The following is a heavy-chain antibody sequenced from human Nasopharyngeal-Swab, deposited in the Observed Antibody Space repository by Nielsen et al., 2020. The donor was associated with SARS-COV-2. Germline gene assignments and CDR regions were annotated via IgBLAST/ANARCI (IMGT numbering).Heavy chain of an antibody. V-gene: IGHV3-21*01. CDR3: ARSTPAMFAY. CDR1: GFTFNIYT. CDR2: ISSTGDYI. J-gene: IGHJ4*02. D-gene: IGHD2-2*01. Sequence: GGSLRLSCAASGFTFNIYTMNWVRQAPGKGLEWVSAISSTGDYIYYAASVKGRFTISRDNAKNSLYLQMDNLRAEDTAVYYCARSTPAMFAYWGRGTLVTVSS.